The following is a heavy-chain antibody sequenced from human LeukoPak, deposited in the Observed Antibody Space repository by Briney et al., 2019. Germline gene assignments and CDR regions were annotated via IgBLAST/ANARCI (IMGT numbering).Heavy chain of an antibody. Sequence: SVKLSCTASGVSFTSYATSWGRQAPGQGVERVGGKTTIFGTANYAQKFQGRVTITADKSTSTAYMELSSLRSEDTAVYYCARDRGYSSSWSYYYGMDVWGKGTTVTVSS. J-gene: IGHJ6*04. V-gene: IGHV1-69*06. D-gene: IGHD6-13*01. CDR2: KTTIFGTA. CDR1: GVSFTSYA. CDR3: ARDRGYSSSWSYYYGMDV.